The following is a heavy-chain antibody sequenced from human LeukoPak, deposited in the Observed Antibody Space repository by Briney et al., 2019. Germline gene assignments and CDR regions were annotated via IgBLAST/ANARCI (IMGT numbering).Heavy chain of an antibody. Sequence: GASLRLSCVASGFTFSNYAMSWVRQAPGKGLEWVSAITGSGTSTYYADSVKGRFTISRDNSKNTLYLQMNSLRAEDTAVYYCAKTPYYDILTGYSAYYFDYWGQGTLVTVSS. J-gene: IGHJ4*02. V-gene: IGHV3-23*01. CDR2: ITGSGTST. CDR1: GFTFSNYA. CDR3: AKTPYYDILTGYSAYYFDY. D-gene: IGHD3-9*01.